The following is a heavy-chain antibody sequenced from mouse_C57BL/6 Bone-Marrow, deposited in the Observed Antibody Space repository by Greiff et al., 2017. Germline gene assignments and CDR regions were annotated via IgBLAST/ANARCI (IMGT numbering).Heavy chain of an antibody. CDR3: AGFITTVVGTGFAY. J-gene: IGHJ3*01. D-gene: IGHD1-1*01. CDR2: IYPRSGNT. V-gene: IGHV1-81*01. Sequence: VQLQQPGAELARPGASVKLSCKASGYTFTSYGISWVKQRPGQGLEWIGEIYPRSGNTYYNEKFKGKATLTADKSSSTAYMELRSLTSEDSAVYFGAGFITTVVGTGFAYWGQGTLVTVSA. CDR1: GYTFTSYG.